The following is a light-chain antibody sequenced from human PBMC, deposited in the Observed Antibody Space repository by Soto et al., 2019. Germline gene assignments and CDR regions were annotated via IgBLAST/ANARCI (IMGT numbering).Light chain of an antibody. Sequence: EIVLTQSPGTLSLSPGERATLSCRASQSVSSSYLAWYQQKPGQAPRLLIYGASSRATGIPDRFSGSGSGTDFSLTISRLEPEDFGVYYCQQYGSSPITFGQGTLLEIK. V-gene: IGKV3-20*01. CDR2: GAS. CDR1: QSVSSSY. J-gene: IGKJ5*01. CDR3: QQYGSSPIT.